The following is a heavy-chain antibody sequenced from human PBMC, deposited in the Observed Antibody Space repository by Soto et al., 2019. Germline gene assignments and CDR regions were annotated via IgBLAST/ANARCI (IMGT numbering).Heavy chain of an antibody. CDR2: ISTYKGNT. J-gene: IGHJ4*02. Sequence: QVQLVQSGPEVKKPGASVKVSCKTSGYTFTSYGISWVRQAPGQGLEWMGWISTYKGNTNYAQKFQGRVTMTTDTSTSTAYMELRSLRSDDTAVYFCATRSPAFDYWGQGTLVTVSS. V-gene: IGHV1-18*01. CDR3: ATRSPAFDY. CDR1: GYTFTSYG.